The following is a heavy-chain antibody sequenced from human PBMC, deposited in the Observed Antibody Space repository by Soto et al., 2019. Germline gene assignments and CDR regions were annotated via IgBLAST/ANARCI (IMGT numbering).Heavy chain of an antibody. J-gene: IGHJ4*02. CDR3: AKSRYSDSSGDFYDY. CDR1: AFTFNNYA. D-gene: IGHD3-22*01. Sequence: EVQLLESGGGLVQPGGSLSLSCAASAFTFNNYAMSWVRQAPGKGLEWVSGIGGSGRTTYYADSVKGRFTISRDNSNNTLFLQMNSMRAEDTAVYYCAKSRYSDSSGDFYDYWGQGTLVTVSS. CDR2: IGGSGRTT. V-gene: IGHV3-23*01.